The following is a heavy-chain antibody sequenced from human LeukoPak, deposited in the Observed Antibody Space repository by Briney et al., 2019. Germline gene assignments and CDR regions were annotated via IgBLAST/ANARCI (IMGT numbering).Heavy chain of an antibody. CDR2: VNSDGSTT. J-gene: IGHJ4*02. V-gene: IGHV3-74*01. D-gene: IGHD6-13*01. CDR1: GFSFSSFA. CDR3: ARGYYSSSRFDS. Sequence: GGSLRLSCAASGFSFSSFAMTWVRQAPGKGLVWVSRVNSDGSTTNYADSVKGRFTISRDNAENTLYMRMNSLRPEDTAVYYCARGYYSSSRFDSWGQGTLVTVSS.